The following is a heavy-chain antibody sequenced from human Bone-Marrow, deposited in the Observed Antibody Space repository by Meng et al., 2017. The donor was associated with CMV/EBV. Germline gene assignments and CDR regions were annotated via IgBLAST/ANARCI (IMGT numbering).Heavy chain of an antibody. Sequence: GGSLRLSCVGSGYTFGNYAMHWVRQAPGKGLEWVAVISYDGDKKFYTDSVKGRSTISRDNSKNTLILQMNSLRTEDTAVYYCARVYYDSTNYYFSFGYWGQGTLVTVSS. CDR2: ISYDGDKK. D-gene: IGHD3-22*01. CDR1: GYTFGNYA. J-gene: IGHJ4*02. V-gene: IGHV3-30*04. CDR3: ARVYYDSTNYYFSFGY.